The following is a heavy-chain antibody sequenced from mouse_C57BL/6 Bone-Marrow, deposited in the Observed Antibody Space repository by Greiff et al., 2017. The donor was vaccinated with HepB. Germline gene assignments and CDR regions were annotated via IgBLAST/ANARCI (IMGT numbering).Heavy chain of an antibody. CDR2: INPNNGGT. CDR1: GYTFTDYN. V-gene: IGHV1-18*01. J-gene: IGHJ4*01. Sequence: EVQLQQSGPELVKPGASVKIPCKASGYTFTDYNMDWVKQSHGKSLEWIGDINPNNGGTIYNQKFKGKATLTVDKSSSTAYMELRSLTSEDTAVYYCARSDGNYYGSSYGYAMDYWGQGTSVTVSS. D-gene: IGHD1-1*01. CDR3: ARSDGNYYGSSYGYAMDY.